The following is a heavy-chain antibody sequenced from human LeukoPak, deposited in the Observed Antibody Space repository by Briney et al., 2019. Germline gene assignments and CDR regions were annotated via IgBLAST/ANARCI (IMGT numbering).Heavy chain of an antibody. D-gene: IGHD6-19*01. J-gene: IGHJ4*02. V-gene: IGHV3-53*01. CDR1: WFTVSSNY. Sequence: GGSLRLSWAASWFTVSSNYMSLGRQAPGKGLGWVAVIYSGGSTYYADSVQGRFTISRDNSKNTLYLQMNSLRAEDTAVYYCARVESGYSSGWYCWGQGTLVT. CDR3: ARVESGYSSGWYC. CDR2: IYSGGST.